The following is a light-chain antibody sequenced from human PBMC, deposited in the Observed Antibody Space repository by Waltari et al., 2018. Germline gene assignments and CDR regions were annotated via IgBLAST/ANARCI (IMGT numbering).Light chain of an antibody. CDR2: AVS. CDR3: SAYTSSNTWV. V-gene: IGLV2-14*01. Sequence: QSALTQPASVSGSPGQSITISCTGTSSDVGGYNYVSWYQQHPGKAPTLMIYAVSERPSGVSNRLSGSKSGNTASLTISGLQAEDEADYYCSAYTSSNTWVFGGGTKLTVL. J-gene: IGLJ3*02. CDR1: SSDVGGYNY.